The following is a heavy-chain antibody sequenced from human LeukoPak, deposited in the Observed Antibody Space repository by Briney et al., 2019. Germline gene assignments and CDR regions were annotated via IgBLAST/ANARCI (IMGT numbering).Heavy chain of an antibody. CDR3: ASWGGYCSSTSCLSRGNREYFQH. J-gene: IGHJ1*01. V-gene: IGHV1-2*02. CDR2: INPNTGGT. CDR1: GYTFTGYY. D-gene: IGHD2-2*01. Sequence: ASVKVSCKASGYTFTGYYIHWVRQAPGQGLEWMGWINPNTGGTNYAQKFQGRVTITADESTGTAYMELSSLRSEDTAVYYCASWGGYCSSTSCLSRGNREYFQHWGQGTLVTVSS.